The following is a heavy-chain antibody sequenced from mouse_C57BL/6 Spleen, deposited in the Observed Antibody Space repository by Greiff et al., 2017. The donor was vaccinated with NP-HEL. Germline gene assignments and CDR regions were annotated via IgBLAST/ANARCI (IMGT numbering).Heavy chain of an antibody. CDR3: ARGLFDY. CDR2: IDPSDSYT. CDR1: GYTFTSYW. J-gene: IGHJ2*01. Sequence: QVQLQQPGAELVRPGTSVKLSCKASGYTFTSYWMHWVKQRPGQGLEWIGVIDPSDSYTNYNQKFKGKATLTVDTSSSTAYMQLSSLTSEDSAVYYCARGLFDYWGKGTTLTVSS. D-gene: IGHD3-3*01. V-gene: IGHV1-59*01.